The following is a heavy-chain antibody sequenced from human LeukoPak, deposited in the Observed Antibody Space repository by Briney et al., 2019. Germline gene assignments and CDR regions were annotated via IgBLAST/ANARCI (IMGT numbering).Heavy chain of an antibody. CDR3: ARDRTTMVRGVPQDYYYGMDV. V-gene: IGHV4-31*03. CDR2: IYYSGST. D-gene: IGHD3-10*01. J-gene: IGHJ6*04. Sequence: PSETLSLTCTVSGGSISSGGYYWSWIRQHPGKGLEWIGYIYYSGSTYYNPSLKSRVTISVDTSKNQFSLKLSSVTAADTAVYYCARDRTTMVRGVPQDYYYGMDVWGKGTTVTVSS. CDR1: GGSISSGGYY.